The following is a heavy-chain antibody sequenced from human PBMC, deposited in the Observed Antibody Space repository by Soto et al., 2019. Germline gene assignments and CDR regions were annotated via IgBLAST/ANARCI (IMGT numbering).Heavy chain of an antibody. CDR3: ARGHSTDCSNGVCSFFYNYEMDV. J-gene: IGHJ6*02. CDR1: GYSFTDYH. D-gene: IGHD2-8*01. Sequence: VASVKVSCKASGYSFTDYHIHWVRQAPGQGLEWLGRINPKSGGTSTAQKFQGWVTMTRDRSISTVYVELTRLRSDDTAVYFCARGHSTDCSNGVCSFFYNYEMDVWGQGTTVTVS. CDR2: INPKSGGT. V-gene: IGHV1-2*04.